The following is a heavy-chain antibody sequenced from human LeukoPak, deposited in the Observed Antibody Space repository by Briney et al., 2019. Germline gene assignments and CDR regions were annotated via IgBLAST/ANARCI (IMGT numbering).Heavy chain of an antibody. J-gene: IGHJ4*02. CDR2: IKQDGSEK. Sequence: GGSLRLSCAASGFTLSSYWMSWVRQAPGKGLEWVANIKQDGSEKYYVDSVKGRFTISRDNAKNSLSLQMNSLRAEDTAVYYCARGPTGYYTFDYWGQGTLVTVSS. CDR1: GFTLSSYW. CDR3: ARGPTGYYTFDY. D-gene: IGHD3/OR15-3a*01. V-gene: IGHV3-7*04.